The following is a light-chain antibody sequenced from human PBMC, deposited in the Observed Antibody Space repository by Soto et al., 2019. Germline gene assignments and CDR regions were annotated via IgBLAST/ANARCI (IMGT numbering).Light chain of an antibody. CDR3: QQLIT. J-gene: IGKJ5*01. V-gene: IGKV1-5*03. CDR1: QSISSW. CDR2: KAS. Sequence: DIQMTQSPSTLSASVGDRVTITCRASQSISSWLAWYQQRPGKAPKLLIHKASNLESGVPSRFSGSGSGTEFTLTISSLQPEDFATYYCQQLITFGQGTRLEIK.